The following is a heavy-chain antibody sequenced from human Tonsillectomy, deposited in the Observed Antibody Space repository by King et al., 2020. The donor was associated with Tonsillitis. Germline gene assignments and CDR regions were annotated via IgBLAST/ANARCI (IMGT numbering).Heavy chain of an antibody. CDR3: ITGLGRTNGDY. D-gene: IGHD3-16*01. V-gene: IGHV3-15*01. CDR1: GFTFSDAW. Sequence: VQLVESGGGLVKTGGSLRLSCAASGFTFSDAWMSWVRQAPGKGLEWVGRIMRKSDGETTDYAASVKGRFTISRDELKDTLSLQMNSLKIEDTAVYYCITGLGRTNGDYWGQGTLVTVSS. CDR2: IMRKSDGETT. J-gene: IGHJ4*02.